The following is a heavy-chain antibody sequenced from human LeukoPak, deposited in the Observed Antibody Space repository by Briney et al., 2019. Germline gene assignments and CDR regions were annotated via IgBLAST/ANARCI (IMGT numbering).Heavy chain of an antibody. V-gene: IGHV4-39*01. Sequence: PSETLSLTCTVSGGSISGGSYYWGWIRQPPGKGLEWIASIYYSGSTYYNPSLKSRVTISVDTSKNQFSLTLSSVTAADTAVYYCARLSTTMTTADYWGQGTLVTVSS. CDR3: ARLSTTMTTADY. J-gene: IGHJ4*02. D-gene: IGHD4-17*01. CDR1: GGSISGGSYY. CDR2: IYYSGST.